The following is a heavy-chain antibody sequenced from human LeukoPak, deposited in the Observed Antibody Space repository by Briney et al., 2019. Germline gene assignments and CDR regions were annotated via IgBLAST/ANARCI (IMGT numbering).Heavy chain of an antibody. CDR2: IFYSGST. D-gene: IGHD3-10*01. J-gene: IGHJ3*02. CDR3: AKSNGYGLVDI. V-gene: IGHV4-39*07. CDR1: SGSISTSNYY. Sequence: SETLSLTCTVSSGSISTSNYYWGWVRQPPGKGLEWIGNIFYSGSTYYSPSLGSRVTISLDTSRNQFSLKLNSVTAADTAVYYCAKSNGYGLVDIWDQGTMVTVSS.